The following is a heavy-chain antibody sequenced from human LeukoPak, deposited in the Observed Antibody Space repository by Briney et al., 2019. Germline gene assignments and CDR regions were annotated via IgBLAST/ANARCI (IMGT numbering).Heavy chain of an antibody. D-gene: IGHD6-19*01. CDR2: IYPGDSDT. CDR1: GYSFTSYW. Sequence: GGSLKISCKGSGYSFTSYWIGWVRQMPGKGLEWRGIIYPGDSDTRYSPSFRGQVTISADKSISTSYLQWSSLKASDTAMYYCARLSQPVAVAGTRWFDPWGQGTLVTVSS. J-gene: IGHJ5*02. V-gene: IGHV5-51*01. CDR3: ARLSQPVAVAGTRWFDP.